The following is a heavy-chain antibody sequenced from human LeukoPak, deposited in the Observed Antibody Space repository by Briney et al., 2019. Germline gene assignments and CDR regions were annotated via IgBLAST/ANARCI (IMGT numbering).Heavy chain of an antibody. CDR2: VYYSGST. CDR3: AREYSSGWSGTGY. V-gene: IGHV4-59*01. J-gene: IGHJ4*02. D-gene: IGHD6-19*01. CDR1: GGSISSYY. Sequence: PSETLSLTCTVSGGSISSYYWSWIRQPPGKGLEWIGYVYYSGSTNYNPSLESRVTISVDTSKNQFSLKLSSVTAADTAVYYCAREYSSGWSGTGYWGQGTLVTVSS.